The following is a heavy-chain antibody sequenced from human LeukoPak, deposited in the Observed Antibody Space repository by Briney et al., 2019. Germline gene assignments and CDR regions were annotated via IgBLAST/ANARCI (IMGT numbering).Heavy chain of an antibody. CDR3: AKDRNRGISLPGAFDI. V-gene: IGHV3-23*01. CDR2: TTITGGTT. Sequence: PGGSLRLSCAASGFTFSTYAMNWVRQAPGKGLEWVSRTTITGGTTYYADSVKGRFTISRDNSKNTLYLQMNSLRVEDTAVYYCAKDRNRGISLPGAFDIWGQGTMVTVSS. J-gene: IGHJ3*02. CDR1: GFTFSTYA. D-gene: IGHD1/OR15-1a*01.